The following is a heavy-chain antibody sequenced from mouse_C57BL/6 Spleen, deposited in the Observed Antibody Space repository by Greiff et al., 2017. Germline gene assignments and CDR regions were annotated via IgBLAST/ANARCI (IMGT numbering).Heavy chain of an antibody. CDR3: ARDEGLYYSNFFDY. Sequence: QVHVKQSGAELARPGASVKMSCKASGYTFTSYTMHWVKQRPGQGLEWIGYINPSSGYTKYNQKFKDKATLTADKSSSTAYMQLSSLTSEDSAVYYCARDEGLYYSNFFDYWGQGTTLTVSS. CDR1: GYTFTSYT. J-gene: IGHJ2*01. V-gene: IGHV1-4*01. D-gene: IGHD2-5*01. CDR2: INPSSGYT.